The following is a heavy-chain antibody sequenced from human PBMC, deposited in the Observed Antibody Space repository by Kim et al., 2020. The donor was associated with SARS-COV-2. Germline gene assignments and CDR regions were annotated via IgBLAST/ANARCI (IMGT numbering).Heavy chain of an antibody. V-gene: IGHV3-33*05. CDR3: AGDYSGNYGHFDY. D-gene: IGHD4-4*01. CDR1: GFTFSTYA. J-gene: IGHJ4*02. Sequence: GGSLRLSCAASGFTFSTYAMHWVRQAPGKGLEWVAVIAYDGSNKYYPDSVKGRFTISRDNSKNTVSLQMNSLRAEDTAVYYCAGDYSGNYGHFDYWGQGTLVNVSS. CDR2: IAYDGSNK.